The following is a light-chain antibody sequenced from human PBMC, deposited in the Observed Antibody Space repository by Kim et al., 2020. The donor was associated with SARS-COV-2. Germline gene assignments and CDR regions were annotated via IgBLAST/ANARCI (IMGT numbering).Light chain of an antibody. Sequence: PGERATLSCRASQSVSSNYLAWYQQKPGQAPRLLIYGASSRATGIPDRFSGSGSGTDFTLTITRLEPEDFAVYYCQQYSSSPDYTFGQGTKVDIK. CDR3: QQYSSSPDYT. J-gene: IGKJ2*01. CDR2: GAS. V-gene: IGKV3-20*01. CDR1: QSVSSNY.